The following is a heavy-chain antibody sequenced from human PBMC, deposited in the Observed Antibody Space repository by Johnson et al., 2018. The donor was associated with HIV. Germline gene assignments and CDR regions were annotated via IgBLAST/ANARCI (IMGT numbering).Heavy chain of an antibody. D-gene: IGHD3-22*01. Sequence: VQLVESGGGLVQPGGSLRLSCAASGFSFSDSWMSWVRQAPGKGLELVGNINQDESNKGYVDSVKGRFTMSRDNAKNSLYLQVSSLIADDTAMYFCARDLMDSSDYPPDAFDVWGQGTMVTVSS. CDR2: INQDESNK. CDR1: GFSFSDSW. V-gene: IGHV3-7*05. CDR3: ARDLMDSSDYPPDAFDV. J-gene: IGHJ3*01.